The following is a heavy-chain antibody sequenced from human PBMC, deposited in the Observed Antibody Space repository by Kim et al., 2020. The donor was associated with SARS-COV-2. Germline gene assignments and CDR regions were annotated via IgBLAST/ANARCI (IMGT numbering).Heavy chain of an antibody. CDR3: ARDSYSSSSGNTDV. D-gene: IGHD6-6*01. J-gene: IGHJ6*02. Sequence: AQEVQGRVTITADESTSTAYMELSSLRSEDTAVYYCARDSYSSSSGNTDVWGQGTTVTVSS. V-gene: IGHV1-69*01.